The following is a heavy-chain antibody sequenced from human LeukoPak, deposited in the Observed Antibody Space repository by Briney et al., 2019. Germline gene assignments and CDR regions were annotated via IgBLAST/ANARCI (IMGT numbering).Heavy chain of an antibody. D-gene: IGHD1-14*01. Sequence: GGSLRLSCAASGLTFSSHWMHWVRQAPGKGLVWVSRITNDGSSTTYADSVKGRFTISRDNAKNMLYLQVNSLRAGGPGVYYCANPAGGNPAYWGQGTLVTVSS. CDR3: ANPAGGNPAY. V-gene: IGHV3-74*01. J-gene: IGHJ4*02. CDR2: ITNDGSST. CDR1: GLTFSSHW.